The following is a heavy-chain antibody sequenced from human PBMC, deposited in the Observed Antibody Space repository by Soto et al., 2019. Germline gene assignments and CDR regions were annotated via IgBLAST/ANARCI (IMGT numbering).Heavy chain of an antibody. D-gene: IGHD7-27*01. CDR3: ARDAPNTGPFDS. CDR1: GDSIISSHW. Sequence: SETLSLTCTVSGDSIISSHWWSLVRQPPGKGLEWVAEIYHTGGTNYNPSLKSRLTISIDTAKNQFSLKVASVTAADTAVYYCARDAPNTGPFDSWGQGTLVTVSS. V-gene: IGHV4-4*02. CDR2: IYHTGGT. J-gene: IGHJ4*02.